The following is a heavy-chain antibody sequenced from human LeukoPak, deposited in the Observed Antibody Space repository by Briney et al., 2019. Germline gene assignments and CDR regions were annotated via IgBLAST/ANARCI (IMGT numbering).Heavy chain of an antibody. V-gene: IGHV3-23*01. CDR2: ISGSGGST. CDR1: GFTFSSYA. CDR3: ARDHVFDSSSWYSAFDI. Sequence: GGSLRLSCAASGFTFSSYAMSWVRQAPGKGLEWVSAISGSGGSTYYADSVKGRFTISRDNAKNSLYLQMNSLRAEDTAVYYCARDHVFDSSSWYSAFDIWGQGRMVAVSS. J-gene: IGHJ3*02. D-gene: IGHD6-13*01.